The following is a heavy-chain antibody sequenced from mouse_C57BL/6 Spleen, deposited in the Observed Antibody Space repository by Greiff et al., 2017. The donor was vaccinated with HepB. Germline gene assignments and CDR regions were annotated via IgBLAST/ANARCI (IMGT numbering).Heavy chain of an antibody. CDR2: INPNNGGT. J-gene: IGHJ4*01. V-gene: IGHV1-18*01. Sequence: EVQLQQSGPELVKPGASVKIPCKASGYTFTDYNMDWVKQSHGKSLEWIGDINPNNGGTIYNQKFKGKATLTVDKSSSTAYMELRSLTSEDTAVYYCARSRYYGSSYHYYAMDYWGQGTSVTVSS. CDR1: GYTFTDYN. D-gene: IGHD1-1*01. CDR3: ARSRYYGSSYHYYAMDY.